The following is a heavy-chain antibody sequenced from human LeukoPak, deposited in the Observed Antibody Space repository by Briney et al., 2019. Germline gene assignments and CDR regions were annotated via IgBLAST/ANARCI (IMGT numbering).Heavy chain of an antibody. Sequence: PGGSLRLSCAASGFTFSSYDMSWVGQAPGKGLEWVSLIYSGGTTYYADSVKGRFTISRDNSKNTLYLQMNSLRAEDTAVYYCARRAGGYSHPYDYWGQGILVTVSS. CDR1: GFTFSSYD. D-gene: IGHD4-23*01. J-gene: IGHJ4*02. V-gene: IGHV3-53*01. CDR3: ARRAGGYSHPYDY. CDR2: IYSGGTT.